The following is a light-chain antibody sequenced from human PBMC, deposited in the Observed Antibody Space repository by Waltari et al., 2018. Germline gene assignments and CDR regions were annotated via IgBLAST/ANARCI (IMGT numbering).Light chain of an antibody. CDR3: QAWDSSTVV. J-gene: IGLJ2*01. CDR1: KWGDKY. CDR2: QDR. Sequence: SSELTQPPSVPVFPGQPASIICSGDKWGDKYAGWYQQTPGQPPVLDIYQDRTRPSGIPERFSGCNPGNTATLTISGTQARDEADDYGQAWDSSTVVVGGGTRLTVL. V-gene: IGLV3-1*01.